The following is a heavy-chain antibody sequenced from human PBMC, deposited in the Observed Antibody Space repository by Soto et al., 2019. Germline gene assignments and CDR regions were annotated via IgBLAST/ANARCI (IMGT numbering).Heavy chain of an antibody. CDR3: AKDPRGPGIEAAGMGIDP. CDR1: GFTFSSYA. D-gene: IGHD6-13*01. J-gene: IGHJ5*02. V-gene: IGHV3-23*01. CDR2: ISGSGGST. Sequence: VGSLRLSCAASGFTFSSYAMSWVRQAPGKGLEWVSAISGSGGSTYYADSVKGRFTISRDNSKNTLYLQINSLRAEDTAVYYCAKDPRGPGIEAAGMGIDPCGQGTLVTVSS.